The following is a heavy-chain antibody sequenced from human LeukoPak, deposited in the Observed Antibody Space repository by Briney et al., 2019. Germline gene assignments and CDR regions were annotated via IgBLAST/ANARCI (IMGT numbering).Heavy chain of an antibody. Sequence: SVKVSCKASGGTFSSYAISWVRQAPGQGLEWMGGIIPIFGTANYAQKFQGKVTITADESTSTAYMELSSLRSEDTAVYYCARELHIAAAGIPNINWFDPWGQGTPVTVSS. CDR3: ARELHIAAAGIPNINWFDP. V-gene: IGHV1-69*13. D-gene: IGHD6-13*01. J-gene: IGHJ5*02. CDR2: IIPIFGTA. CDR1: GGTFSSYA.